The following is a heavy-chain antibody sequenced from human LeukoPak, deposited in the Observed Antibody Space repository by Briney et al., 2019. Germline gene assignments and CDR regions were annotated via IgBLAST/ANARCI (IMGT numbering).Heavy chain of an antibody. CDR3: SRESGAFWPFGY. V-gene: IGHV4-4*02. D-gene: IGHD1-26*01. Sequence: PSGTLSLTCSVSGGYISGTNWWGWVRHPPGQGLEWIGEISLAGQTNYNPSLNGRVTMSLDKSTNQLSLNLTSVTAADKATYYCSRESGAFWPFGYWGQGNLVIVSS. J-gene: IGHJ4*02. CDR2: ISLAGQT. CDR1: GGYISGTNW.